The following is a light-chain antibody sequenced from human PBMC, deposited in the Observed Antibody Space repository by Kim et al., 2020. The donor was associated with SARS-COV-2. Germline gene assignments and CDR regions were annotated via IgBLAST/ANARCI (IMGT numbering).Light chain of an antibody. V-gene: IGKV3-11*01. J-gene: IGKJ2*04. CDR3: HRRSVLPPGS. CDR2: DAS. CDR1: QSVGNS. Sequence: EIVLTQSPATLSLSPGERAALSCRASQSVGNSLAWYQQKPGQAPRLLIYDASSRATGIPARFSGSGSGTDFTLTISSLEPEDFALYYCHRRSVLPPGSFGQGTKLEI.